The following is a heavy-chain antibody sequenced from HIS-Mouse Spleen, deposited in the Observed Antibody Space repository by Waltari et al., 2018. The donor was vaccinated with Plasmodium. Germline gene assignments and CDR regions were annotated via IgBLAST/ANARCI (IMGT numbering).Heavy chain of an antibody. CDR1: GYSISSGYY. J-gene: IGHJ2*01. V-gene: IGHV4-38-2*02. D-gene: IGHD2-15*01. Sequence: QVQLQESGPGLVKPSETLSLTCTVSGYSISSGYYWGWIRQPPGKGLEWIGSIYHSGTTHYNPSLKSRVTISLDTSKNQFSLKLSSVTAADTAVYYCARSLGIASSYWYFDLWGRGTLVTVSS. CDR3: ARSLGIASSYWYFDL. CDR2: IYHSGTT.